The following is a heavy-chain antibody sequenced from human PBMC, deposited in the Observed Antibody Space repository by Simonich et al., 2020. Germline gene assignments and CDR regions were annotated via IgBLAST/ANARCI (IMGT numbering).Heavy chain of an antibody. CDR3: ARHVRKTGDHFDY. CDR2: IYYSGST. J-gene: IGHJ4*02. CDR1: GYSISSGYY. Sequence: QVQLQESGPGLVKPSETLSLTCAVSGYSISSGYYWGLIRQPPGKGLEWIGYIYYSGSTNYNPSLKSRVTISVDTSKNQFSLKLSSVTAADPAVYYCARHVRKTGDHFDYWGQGTLVTVSS. D-gene: IGHD7-27*01. V-gene: IGHV4-38-2*01.